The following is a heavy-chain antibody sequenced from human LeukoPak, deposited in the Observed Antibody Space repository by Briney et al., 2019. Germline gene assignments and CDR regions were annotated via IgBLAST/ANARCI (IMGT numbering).Heavy chain of an antibody. CDR3: ARHSSSWYEGYYYYYYGMDV. CDR2: ISYDGSNN. CDR1: GFTFSIYT. Sequence: GGSLRLSCAASGFTFSIYTMHWVRQAPGKGLEWVALISYDGSNNDYADSVKGRFTISRDDSKDTLFLQMNSLRAEDTAVYYCARHSSSWYEGYYYYYYGMDVWGQGTTVTVSS. V-gene: IGHV3-30-3*01. D-gene: IGHD6-13*01. J-gene: IGHJ6*02.